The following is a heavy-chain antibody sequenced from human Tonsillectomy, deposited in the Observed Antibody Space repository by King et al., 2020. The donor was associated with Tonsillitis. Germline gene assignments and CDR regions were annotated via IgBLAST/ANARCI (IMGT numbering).Heavy chain of an antibody. D-gene: IGHD3-22*01. CDR2: IKEDGSET. Sequence: VQLVESGGGLVQPGGSLRLSCAASGFTFNSYWMNWFRQAPGKGLEWVANIKEDGSETYYVGSVRGRFTISRDNANNSLSLQMNSLRAEDTAVYYCVRVTTIPGTDYWGQGTLVIVSS. CDR3: VRVTTIPGTDY. V-gene: IGHV3-7*01. J-gene: IGHJ4*02. CDR1: GFTFNSYW.